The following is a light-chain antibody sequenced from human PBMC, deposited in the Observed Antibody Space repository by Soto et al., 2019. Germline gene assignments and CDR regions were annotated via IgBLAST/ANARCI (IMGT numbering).Light chain of an antibody. J-gene: IGKJ1*01. CDR2: GAS. CDR1: RTVHSN. Sequence: EIGMTQSPATLSVSPGERATLSCRASRTVHSNVAWYQHKPGQAPRLLIYGASFRATGMPARFSGSGFGTEFTLTISSLQSEDFAVYYCQQYNNWPRTFGQGTKVDI. V-gene: IGKV3-15*01. CDR3: QQYNNWPRT.